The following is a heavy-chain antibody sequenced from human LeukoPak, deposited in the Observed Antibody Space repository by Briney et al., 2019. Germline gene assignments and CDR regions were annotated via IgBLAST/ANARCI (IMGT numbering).Heavy chain of an antibody. CDR3: AREGGNWGEGYFDY. V-gene: IGHV3-11*01. Sequence: KAGGSLRLSCAASEFTFSDYYMSWIRQVPGKGLEWVSYISGSSSTMYYANSVKGRFTISRDNAKNLLYLQMNSLRAGDTAVYYGAREGGNWGEGYFDYWGQGALVTVSS. CDR2: ISGSSSTM. D-gene: IGHD7-27*01. J-gene: IGHJ4*02. CDR1: EFTFSDYY.